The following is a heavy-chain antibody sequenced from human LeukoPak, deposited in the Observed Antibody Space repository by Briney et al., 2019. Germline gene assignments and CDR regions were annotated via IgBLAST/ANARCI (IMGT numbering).Heavy chain of an antibody. CDR1: GYTFSGYQ. D-gene: IGHD3-16*02. CDR2: ISPNSGDT. J-gene: IGHJ4*02. V-gene: IGHV1-2*02. Sequence: ASVKVSCKASGYTFSGYQIHWVRQAPGQGLEWMGWISPNSGDTKYAQKFQGRVTMTSDTSTSTVYMELSRLSSDDAAVYSCARGAVSGAYRYLYWGQGTLVTLS. CDR3: ARGAVSGAYRYLY.